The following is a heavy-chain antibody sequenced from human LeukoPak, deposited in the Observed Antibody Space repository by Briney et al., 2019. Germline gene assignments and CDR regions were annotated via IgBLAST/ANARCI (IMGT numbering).Heavy chain of an antibody. CDR2: ISAYNGNT. V-gene: IGHV1-18*01. Sequence: ASVKVSFKASGYTFTSYSISWVRQAPGHGLEWMGWISAYNGNTNYAQKLQGRVTMTTGTSTSRAYMELRSLRSDDTAVYYCAREYSYYDILTGYSKYYFDYWGQGTLVTVSS. D-gene: IGHD3-9*01. J-gene: IGHJ4*02. CDR1: GYTFTSYS. CDR3: AREYSYYDILTGYSKYYFDY.